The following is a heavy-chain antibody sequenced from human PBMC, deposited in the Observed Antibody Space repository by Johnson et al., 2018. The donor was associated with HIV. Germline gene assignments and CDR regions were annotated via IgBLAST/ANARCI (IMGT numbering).Heavy chain of an antibody. CDR2: ISYDGSNK. J-gene: IGHJ3*02. CDR1: GFTITTYG. V-gene: IGHV3-30*19. CDR3: ARGRRIQLWLLADAFDI. Sequence: VQLVESGGGVVQPGRSLRLSCVASGFTITTYGMHWVRQAPGKGLEWVAVISYDGSNKYYADSVKGRFTISRDNSKNTLYLQMNSLRAEDTAVYYCARGRRIQLWLLADAFDIWGQGTMVTVSS. D-gene: IGHD5-18*01.